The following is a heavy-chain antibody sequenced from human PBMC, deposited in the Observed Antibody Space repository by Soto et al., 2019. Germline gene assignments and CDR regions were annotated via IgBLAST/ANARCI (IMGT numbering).Heavy chain of an antibody. CDR1: GYNFPTYW. D-gene: IGHD3-22*01. Sequence: PGESLKISCKGAGYNFPTYWIAWVRQMPGKGLEWMGIIYPGDSDSRYSPSFQGQVTISADKSISTAYLQWSSLKASDTAMYYCARQYYDNSGGALDIWGQGTMVTVSS. J-gene: IGHJ3*02. CDR3: ARQYYDNSGGALDI. CDR2: IYPGDSDS. V-gene: IGHV5-51*01.